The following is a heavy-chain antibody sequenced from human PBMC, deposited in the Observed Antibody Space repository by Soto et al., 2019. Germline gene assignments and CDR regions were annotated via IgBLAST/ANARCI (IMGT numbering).Heavy chain of an antibody. V-gene: IGHV4-39*01. Sequence: QLQLQESGPGLVKPSETLSLTCTVSGGSIRSSSYYWGWIRQPPGKGLEWIGSIYYSGSTYYNPSLKSRVTISVDTSKNQFSLKLSSVTDADTAVYYCARTAGYSSSWYVGYWGQGTLVTVSS. D-gene: IGHD6-13*01. J-gene: IGHJ4*02. CDR2: IYYSGST. CDR3: ARTAGYSSSWYVGY. CDR1: GGSIRSSSYY.